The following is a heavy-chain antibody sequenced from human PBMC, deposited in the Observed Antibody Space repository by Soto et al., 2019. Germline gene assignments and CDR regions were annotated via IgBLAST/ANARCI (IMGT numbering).Heavy chain of an antibody. Sequence: SETLSLTCAFYCTSFTGYYWSWIRQPPGKGLEWIGEINHSGSTNYNPSLKSRVTISVDTSKNQFSLKLSSVTAADTAVYYCARVSGIYYYGMDVWGQGTTVS. CDR1: CTSFTGYY. CDR2: INHSGST. D-gene: IGHD3-10*01. CDR3: ARVSGIYYYGMDV. V-gene: IGHV4-34*01. J-gene: IGHJ6*02.